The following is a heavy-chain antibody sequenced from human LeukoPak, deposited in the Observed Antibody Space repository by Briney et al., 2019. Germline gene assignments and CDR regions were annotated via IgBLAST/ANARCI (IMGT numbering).Heavy chain of an antibody. CDR3: GKDNHHSRAVAAGLDH. D-gene: IGHD6-19*01. V-gene: IGHV3-30*02. CDR1: RFTFSDYG. CDR2: VRSDGSNE. J-gene: IGHJ4*02. Sequence: GGSLRLSCEASRFTFSDYGMHWVRQAPGKGLEWVAFVRSDGSNENYADSVKGRFTISRDNSKTTLYLQMNNLRAEDTAVYHCGKDNHHSRAVAAGLDHWGQGTLVTVSS.